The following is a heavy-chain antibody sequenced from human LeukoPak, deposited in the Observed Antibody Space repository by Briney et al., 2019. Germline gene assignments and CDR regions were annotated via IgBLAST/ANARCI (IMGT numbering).Heavy chain of an antibody. CDR1: GYTFTSYF. CDR2: INPSGGST. Sequence: ASVKVSCKSYGYTFTSYFMHWVRQAPGQGLEWMGIINPSGGSTNYAQKFQGRVTMTRDMSTSTVYMELSSLRSEDTAVYYCARTLNAITRFDPWGQGTLVTVSS. CDR3: ARTLNAITRFDP. J-gene: IGHJ5*02. D-gene: IGHD2-8*01. V-gene: IGHV1-46*01.